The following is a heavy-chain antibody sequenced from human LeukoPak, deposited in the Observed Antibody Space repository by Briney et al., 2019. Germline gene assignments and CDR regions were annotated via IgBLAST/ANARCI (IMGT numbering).Heavy chain of an antibody. CDR3: ARDHTLTYYYYYYMDV. CDR2: ISYDGSNK. V-gene: IGHV3-30*04. CDR1: GFTFSSYA. Sequence: GGSLRLSCAASGFTFSSYAMHWVRQAPGKGLEWVAVISYDGSNKYYADSVKGRFTISRDNSKNTLYLRMNSLRAEDTAVYYCARDHTLTYYYYYYMDVWGKGTTVTVSS. J-gene: IGHJ6*03. D-gene: IGHD3-16*01.